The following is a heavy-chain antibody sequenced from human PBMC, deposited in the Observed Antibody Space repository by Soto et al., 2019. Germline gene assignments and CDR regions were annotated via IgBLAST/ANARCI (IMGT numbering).Heavy chain of an antibody. D-gene: IGHD6-19*01. CDR1: GGSFSGYY. CDR3: ARQYSSGWYSYYYYYGMDV. Sequence: SETLSLTCAVYGGSFSGYYWSWIRQPPGKGLEWIGEINHSGSTNYNPSLKSRVTISVDTSKNQFSLKLSSVTAADTAVYYCARQYSSGWYSYYYYYGMDVWGQGTTVTVSS. J-gene: IGHJ6*01. CDR2: INHSGST. V-gene: IGHV4-34*01.